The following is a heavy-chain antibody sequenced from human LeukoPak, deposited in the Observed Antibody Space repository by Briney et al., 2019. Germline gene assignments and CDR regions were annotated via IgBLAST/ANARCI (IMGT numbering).Heavy chain of an antibody. CDR1: GGSISSGGYY. CDR2: IYYSGST. Sequence: SETLSLTCTVSGGSISSGGYYWSWIRQHPGKGLEWIGWIYYSGSTYYNPSPKSRVTISVDTSKNQFSLKLSSVTAADTAVYYCARGSFMVRGVGDNWFDPWGQGTLFSVSS. V-gene: IGHV4-31*03. J-gene: IGHJ5*02. CDR3: ARGSFMVRGVGDNWFDP. D-gene: IGHD3-10*01.